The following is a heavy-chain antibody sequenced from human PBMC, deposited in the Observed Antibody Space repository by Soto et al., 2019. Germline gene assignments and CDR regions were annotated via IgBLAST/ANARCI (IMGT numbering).Heavy chain of an antibody. D-gene: IGHD3-10*01. CDR1: GGSISNYY. Sequence: PSETLSLTCTVSGGSISNYYWSWIRQPAGKGLEWIGRIYSSGSTTYSPSLKSRVTMSVDTSKNQFSLKVSSVTAADTALYYCARDGARSGSPTFDYWGQGTLVTVSS. CDR2: IYSSGST. J-gene: IGHJ4*02. CDR3: ARDGARSGSPTFDY. V-gene: IGHV4-4*07.